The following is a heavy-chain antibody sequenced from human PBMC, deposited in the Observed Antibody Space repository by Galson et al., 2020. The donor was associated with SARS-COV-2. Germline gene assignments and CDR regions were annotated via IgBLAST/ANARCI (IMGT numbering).Heavy chain of an antibody. Sequence: TGGSLRLSCAASGFIFRSYAMSWVRQAPGKGLEWVSSISDRGGTTFYADSVKGRFSISRDSFKNTLYLQMNSLRAEDTAVYYCAKEELAAPNNIDYWGQGTLVTVSS. CDR2: ISDRGGTT. CDR3: AKEELAAPNNIDY. D-gene: IGHD6-6*01. V-gene: IGHV3-23*01. J-gene: IGHJ4*02. CDR1: GFIFRSYA.